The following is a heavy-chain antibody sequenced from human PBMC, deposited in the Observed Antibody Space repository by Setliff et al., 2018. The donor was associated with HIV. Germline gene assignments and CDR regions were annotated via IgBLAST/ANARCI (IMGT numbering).Heavy chain of an antibody. CDR3: ARGLTYYHVTTGFFPRSYYFDY. CDR2: IHYSGST. D-gene: IGHD3-22*01. V-gene: IGHV4-31*03. CDR1: GGSISSGPSY. Sequence: LSLTCTVSGGSISSGPSYWSWIRQYPGKGLGWIGYIHYSGSTYYNPSLKSRVTMSVDTSKSQFSLELTSVTAADTAVYFCARGLTYYHVTTGFFPRSYYFDYWGQGTLVTVSS. J-gene: IGHJ4*02.